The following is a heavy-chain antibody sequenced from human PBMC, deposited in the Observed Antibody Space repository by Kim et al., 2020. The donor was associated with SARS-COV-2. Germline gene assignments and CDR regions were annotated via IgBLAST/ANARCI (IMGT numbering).Heavy chain of an antibody. CDR2: IFYSGST. Sequence: SETLSLTCSVSGDSINSRNYYWGWIRQPPGKGLEWIGSIFYSGSTNYNPSLKNRVTISLDTSKNQFSLKLSSVTAADTAVYFCARDPPGPHIVFNVWGQGTMVTVSS. CDR1: GDSINSRNYY. J-gene: IGHJ3*01. V-gene: IGHV4-39*07. CDR3: ARDPPGPHIVFNV. D-gene: IGHD2-21*01.